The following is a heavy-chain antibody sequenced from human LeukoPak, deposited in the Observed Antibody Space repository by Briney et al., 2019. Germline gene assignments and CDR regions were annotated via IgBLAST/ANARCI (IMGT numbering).Heavy chain of an antibody. D-gene: IGHD5-24*01. Sequence: GASVTVSFTSSGYTFTVNYMHWVRQAPGQRLEWLGWINPNSGGTNYAQKFQGRVTMTRDTSISTAYMELSRLRPDDTAVYYCARETSTLVEMATTDYWGQGTLVTVSS. CDR1: GYTFTVNY. V-gene: IGHV1-2*02. J-gene: IGHJ4*02. CDR2: INPNSGGT. CDR3: ARETSTLVEMATTDY.